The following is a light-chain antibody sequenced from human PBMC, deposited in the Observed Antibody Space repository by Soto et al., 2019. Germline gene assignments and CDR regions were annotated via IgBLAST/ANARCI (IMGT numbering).Light chain of an antibody. CDR3: SSYAGSNNLGL. J-gene: IGLJ2*01. V-gene: IGLV2-8*01. CDR1: SSDIGAYDY. Sequence: QSVLTQPPSASGSPGQSVTISCTGTSSDIGAYDYVSWYQQYPGKAPRLIIYEVRHRPSGVPDRFSGSKSGNTASLTVSGRQAEDEADYYCSSYAGSNNLGLFGGGTKLTVL. CDR2: EVR.